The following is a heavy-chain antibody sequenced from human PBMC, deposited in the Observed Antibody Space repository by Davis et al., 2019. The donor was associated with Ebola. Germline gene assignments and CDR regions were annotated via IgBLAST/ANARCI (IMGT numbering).Heavy chain of an antibody. J-gene: IGHJ4*02. CDR2: IYNSGST. V-gene: IGHV4-59*08. CDR1: GGSIGSYY. Sequence: SETLSLTCTVSGGSIGSYYWTWIRQPPGKGLEWIGYIYNSGSTKYNPSLKSRATISAETLKNQFSLKLSSVTAADTAVYYCARQSSSSWGDYWGQGTLVTVSS. CDR3: ARQSSSSWGDY. D-gene: IGHD6-6*01.